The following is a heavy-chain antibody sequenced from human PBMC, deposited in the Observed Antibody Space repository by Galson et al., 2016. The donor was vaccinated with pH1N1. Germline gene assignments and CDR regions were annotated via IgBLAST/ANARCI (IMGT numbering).Heavy chain of an antibody. D-gene: IGHD4-11*01. CDR1: GFSLSTSGMC. Sequence: PALVKPTQTLTLTCTFSGFSLSTSGMCVSWIRQPPGKALEWLALIDWDDDKYYSTSLKTRLTISKDTSKNQVVLTMTNMDPVDTATYYCARIFYGDYSDYFDCWGQGTLVTVSP. CDR2: IDWDDDK. V-gene: IGHV2-70*01. J-gene: IGHJ4*02. CDR3: ARIFYGDYSDYFDC.